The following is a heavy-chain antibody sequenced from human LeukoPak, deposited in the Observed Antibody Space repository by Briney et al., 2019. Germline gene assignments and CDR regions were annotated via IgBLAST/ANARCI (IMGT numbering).Heavy chain of an antibody. CDR3: AREGSEGVWGVIITPFFGY. Sequence: PSETLSLTCTVSGGSISSSSYYWGWIRQPPGKGLEWIGSIYYSGSTYYNPSLKSRVTISVDTSKNQFSLKLSSVTAADTAVYYCAREGSEGVWGVIITPFFGYWGQGTLVTVSS. V-gene: IGHV4-39*07. J-gene: IGHJ4*02. D-gene: IGHD3-10*01. CDR1: GGSISSSSYY. CDR2: IYYSGST.